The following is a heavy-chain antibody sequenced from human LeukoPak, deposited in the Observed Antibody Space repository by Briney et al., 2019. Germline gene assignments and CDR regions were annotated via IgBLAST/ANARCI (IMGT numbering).Heavy chain of an antibody. CDR2: IYYSGST. CDR1: GGSISNYY. V-gene: IGHV4-59*01. J-gene: IGHJ4*02. D-gene: IGHD4-17*01. Sequence: KPSETLSLTCTVSGGSISNYYWSSVRQPPGKGLEWIGYIYYSGSTKYNPSLKSRVTISIDTSKNHFSLKLSSVTAADTAVYYCARDRGIGDYYHYYFDYWGQGTLVTVSS. CDR3: ARDRGIGDYYHYYFDY.